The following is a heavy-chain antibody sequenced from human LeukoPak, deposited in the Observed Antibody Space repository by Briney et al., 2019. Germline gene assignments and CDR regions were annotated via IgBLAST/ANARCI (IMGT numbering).Heavy chain of an antibody. CDR2: IIPIFGTA. V-gene: IGHV1-69*13. Sequence: SVKVSCKASGGTSSSYAISWVRQAPGQGLEWMGGIIPIFGTANYAQKFQGRVTITADESTSTAYMELSSLRSEDTAVYYCARESSGYYYAPPQWFDPWGQGTLVTVSS. CDR3: ARESSGYYYAPPQWFDP. D-gene: IGHD3-22*01. CDR1: GGTSSSYA. J-gene: IGHJ5*02.